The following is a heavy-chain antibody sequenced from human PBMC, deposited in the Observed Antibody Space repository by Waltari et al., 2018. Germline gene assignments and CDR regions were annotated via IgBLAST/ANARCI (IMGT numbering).Heavy chain of an antibody. CDR2: VLSNGNT. Sequence: QLQESGPGRVKPSESLSLTCTVSGASVTRTSYYWGWIRQSPGKGLEWIGSVLSNGNTYYNPSLKSRVTISVDTSRNQFFLMLTSVTAADTAVYFCVRPPHCRGATCTALWGQGTLVSVSS. V-gene: IGHV4-39*01. CDR3: VRPPHCRGATCTAL. J-gene: IGHJ4*02. CDR1: GASVTRTSYY. D-gene: IGHD2-15*01.